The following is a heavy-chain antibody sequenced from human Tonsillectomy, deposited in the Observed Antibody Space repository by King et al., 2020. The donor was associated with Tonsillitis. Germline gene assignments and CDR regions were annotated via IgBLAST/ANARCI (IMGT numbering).Heavy chain of an antibody. J-gene: IGHJ4*02. V-gene: IGHV3-21*06. CDR2: ITTSSSYI. CDR1: GFNFSAYK. Sequence: EVQLVESGGGLVKPGGSLRLSCAASGFNFSAYKMNWVRQAPGKGLEWVSSITTSSSYISYADSVKGRFTISRDNAKNSLFLQMNSLRAEDTAVYYCARKDNWTDGLHYWGQGTLVTVSS. D-gene: IGHD3/OR15-3a*01. CDR3: ARKDNWTDGLHY.